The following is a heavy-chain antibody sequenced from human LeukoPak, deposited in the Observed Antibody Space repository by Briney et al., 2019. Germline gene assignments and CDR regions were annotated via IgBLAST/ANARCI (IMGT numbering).Heavy chain of an antibody. J-gene: IGHJ4*02. CDR3: ARYNEVAACSVDY. V-gene: IGHV4-4*07. CDR1: GLSISSYY. CDR2: IYTRGSN. Sequence: AEPLSLPCSVSGLSISSYYWKWVRQPAGKRLEWIARIYTRGSNNYNPPLKSRVTRSVDTSKNQFSLKLSSVTAADTAMYYWARYNEVAACSVDYWGKGTLVTVSS. D-gene: IGHD6-6*01.